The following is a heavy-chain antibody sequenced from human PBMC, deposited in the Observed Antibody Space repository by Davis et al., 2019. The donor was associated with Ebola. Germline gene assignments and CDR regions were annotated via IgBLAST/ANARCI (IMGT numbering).Heavy chain of an antibody. CDR1: GFSLSTSGVG. D-gene: IGHD3-3*01. V-gene: IGHV2-5*02. Sequence: SGPTLVKPTQTLTLTCTFSGFSLSTSGVGVGWIRQPPGKALEWLALVYWDDDKRYSPSLKSRLTITKDTSKNQVVLTMTNMDPVDTATYYCAHSITIFGVVIGYNWFDPWGQGTLVTVSS. CDR2: VYWDDDK. J-gene: IGHJ5*02. CDR3: AHSITIFGVVIGYNWFDP.